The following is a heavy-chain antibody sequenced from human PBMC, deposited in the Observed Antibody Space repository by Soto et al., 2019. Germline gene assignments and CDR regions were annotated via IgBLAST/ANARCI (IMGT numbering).Heavy chain of an antibody. V-gene: IGHV3-7*05. CDR1: GFSLSNYW. J-gene: IGHJ3*02. D-gene: IGHD3-22*01. CDR3: ARDVSPGDSTYYLDAFDI. Sequence: EVQLVESGGGLVQPGESLRLTCAASGFSLSNYWMTWVRQAPGKGLEWVANIKQDESRKSYLDSVRGRFTISRDNARNSLYLQMNSLRAEDTALYYCARDVSPGDSTYYLDAFDICGQGTMVTVSS. CDR2: IKQDESRK.